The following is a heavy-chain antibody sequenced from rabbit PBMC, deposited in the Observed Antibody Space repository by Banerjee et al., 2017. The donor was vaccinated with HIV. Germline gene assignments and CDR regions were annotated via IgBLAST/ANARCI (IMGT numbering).Heavy chain of an antibody. CDR1: GFSFSDNYW. V-gene: IGHV1S40*01. Sequence: QSLEESGGDLVKPGASLTLTCTASGFSFSDNYWIYWVRQAPGKGLEWIACIYVGSSGSTYYASWAKGRFTISKTSSTTVTLQMTSLTATDTATYFCARDVGYDYAGYAYASFNLWGPGTLVTVS. D-gene: IGHD6-1*01. CDR2: IYVGSSGST. J-gene: IGHJ4*01. CDR3: ARDVGYDYAGYAYASFNL.